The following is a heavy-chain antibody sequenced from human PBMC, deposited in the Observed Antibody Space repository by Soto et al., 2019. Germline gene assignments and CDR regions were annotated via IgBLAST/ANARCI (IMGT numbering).Heavy chain of an antibody. Sequence: GGSLRLSCAASGFTFSSYGMHWVRQAPGKGLEWVAVISYDGSNKYYADSVKGRFTISRDNSKNTLYLQMNSLRAEDTAVYYWAKDYGYCSGGSCYSSGWFDPWGQGTLVTVSS. J-gene: IGHJ5*02. CDR2: ISYDGSNK. V-gene: IGHV3-30*18. CDR3: AKDYGYCSGGSCYSSGWFDP. D-gene: IGHD2-15*01. CDR1: GFTFSSYG.